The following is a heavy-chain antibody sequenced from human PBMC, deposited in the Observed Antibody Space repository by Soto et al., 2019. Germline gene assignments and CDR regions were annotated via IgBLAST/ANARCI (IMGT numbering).Heavy chain of an antibody. D-gene: IGHD3-3*01. CDR2: ISGSGGST. CDR3: AKDLAGLRFLEWYTDY. J-gene: IGHJ4*02. Sequence: RPSFAASGFTFSSYAMSWVRQAPGKGLEWVSAISGSGGSTYYADSVKGRFTISRDNSKNTLYLQMNSLRAEDTAVYYCAKDLAGLRFLEWYTDYWGQRTLLTVFS. CDR1: GFTFSSYA. V-gene: IGHV3-23*01.